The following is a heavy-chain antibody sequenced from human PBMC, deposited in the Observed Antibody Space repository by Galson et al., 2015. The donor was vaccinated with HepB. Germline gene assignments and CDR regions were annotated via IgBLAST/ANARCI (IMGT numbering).Heavy chain of an antibody. CDR1: GFTFSGYG. CDR2: ISYDGSNK. D-gene: IGHD2-2*01. V-gene: IGHV3-30*18. J-gene: IGHJ5*02. CDR3: AKDGGKVPAAMFKLRDWFDP. Sequence: SLRLSCAASGFTFSGYGMHWVRQAPGKGLEWVAVISYDGSNKYYADSVKGRFTISRDNSKNTLYLQMNSLRAEGTAVYYCAKDGGKVPAAMFKLRDWFDPWGQGTLVTVSS.